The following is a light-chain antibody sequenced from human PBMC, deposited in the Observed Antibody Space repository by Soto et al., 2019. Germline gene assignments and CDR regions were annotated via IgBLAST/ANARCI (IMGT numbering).Light chain of an antibody. Sequence: EIVMTQSPGTLSLSPGERATISCRASQVIGSRYLAWYHQKSGQAPRLLIYGASSRATVIPDRCSGSGSGTAFTLPISRLEPEDFGAYYCQQFGSSSPHPLGQGTKLEIK. V-gene: IGKV3-20*01. CDR2: GAS. CDR1: QVIGSRY. CDR3: QQFGSSSPHP. J-gene: IGKJ2*01.